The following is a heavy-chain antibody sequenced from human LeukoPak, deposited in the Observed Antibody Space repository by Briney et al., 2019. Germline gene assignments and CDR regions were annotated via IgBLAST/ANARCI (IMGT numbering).Heavy chain of an antibody. CDR3: ARAGERGYNGYDDAFDI. D-gene: IGHD5-12*01. CDR1: GGSISSYY. V-gene: IGHV4-59*01. J-gene: IGHJ3*02. Sequence: SETLSLTCTVSGGSISSYYWSWIRQPPGKGLEWIGYIYDSGSTNYNPSLKSRLTISVDTSKNQFSLKLSSVTAADTAIYYCARAGERGYNGYDDAFDIWGQGTMVTVSS. CDR2: IYDSGST.